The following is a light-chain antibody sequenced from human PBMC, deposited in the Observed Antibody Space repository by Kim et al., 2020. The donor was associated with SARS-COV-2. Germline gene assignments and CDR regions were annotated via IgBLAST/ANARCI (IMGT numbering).Light chain of an antibody. CDR3: QQYGTSPLT. CDR1: QSVSASY. J-gene: IGKJ4*01. V-gene: IGKV3-20*01. CDR2: GAS. Sequence: SPGERATLSCRASQSVSASYLAWYQQKPGQAPRLLISGASTRATGIPDRFSASGSGTDFTLTVSRLEPEDFAVYYCQQYGTSPLTFGGGTKVDIK.